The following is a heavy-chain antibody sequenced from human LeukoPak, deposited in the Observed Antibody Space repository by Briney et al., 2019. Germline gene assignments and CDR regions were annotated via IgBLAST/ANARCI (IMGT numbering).Heavy chain of an antibody. D-gene: IGHD6-13*01. CDR2: INHSGST. J-gene: IGHJ3*02. CDR1: GGSFSGYY. Sequence: RSETLSLTCAVYGGSFSGYYWSWIRQPPGKGLEWIGEINHSGSTNYNPSLKSRVTISVDTSKNQFSLKLSSVTAADTAVYYCAAIAAVTDAFDIWGQGTMVTVSS. V-gene: IGHV4-34*01. CDR3: AAIAAVTDAFDI.